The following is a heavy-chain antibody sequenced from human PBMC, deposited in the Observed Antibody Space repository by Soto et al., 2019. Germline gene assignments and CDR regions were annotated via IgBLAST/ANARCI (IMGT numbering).Heavy chain of an antibody. CDR3: ARGRVVTAIPYYYYGMDV. CDR1: GGTFCKYA. D-gene: IGHD2-21*02. Sequence: SVKVSCKASGGTFCKYAISWARQAPGQGLEWMGVIVPVLGSATYAQKFQGRITITADESTATAYMEVTNLRSEDTAVYYCARGRVVTAIPYYYYGMDVWGQGTTVTVSS. J-gene: IGHJ6*02. V-gene: IGHV1-69*13. CDR2: IVPVLGSA.